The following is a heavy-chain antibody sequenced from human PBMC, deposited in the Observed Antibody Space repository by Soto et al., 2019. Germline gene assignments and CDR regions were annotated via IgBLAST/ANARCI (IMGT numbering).Heavy chain of an antibody. CDR2: INHSGST. CDR3: ARGSGMNNWFDP. Sequence: SETLSLTCAVYGGSFSGYYWSWIRQPPGKGLEWIGEINHSGSTNYNPSLKSRVTISVDTSKNQFSLKLSSVTAADTAVYYCARGSGMNNWFDPWGQGTLVTVSS. J-gene: IGHJ5*02. D-gene: IGHD6-25*01. V-gene: IGHV4-34*01. CDR1: GGSFSGYY.